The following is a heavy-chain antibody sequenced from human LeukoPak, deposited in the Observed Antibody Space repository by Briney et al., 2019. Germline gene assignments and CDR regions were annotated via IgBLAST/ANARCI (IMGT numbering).Heavy chain of an antibody. J-gene: IGHJ4*02. CDR2: ISWDGGST. V-gene: IGHV3-43*01. D-gene: IGHD3-10*01. CDR1: GFTFDDYT. Sequence: GGSLRLSCAASGFTFDDYTMHWVPQAPGKGLEWVSLISWDGGSTYYADSVKGRFTISRDNSKNSLYLQMNSLRTEDTALYYCAKAKGGSGSYLHYWGQGTLVTVSS. CDR3: AKAKGGSGSYLHY.